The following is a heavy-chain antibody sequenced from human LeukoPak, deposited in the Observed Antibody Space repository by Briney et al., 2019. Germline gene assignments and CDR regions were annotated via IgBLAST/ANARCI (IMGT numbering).Heavy chain of an antibody. Sequence: ASVKVSCKASGYTFTSYAMHWVRQAPGQRLEWMGWINAGNGNTKYSQEFQGRVTMTEDTSADTAYMELSSLRSEDTAVYYCGSTDYGVGVHYWGPGTLVTVSS. CDR2: INAGNGNT. V-gene: IGHV1-3*03. CDR1: GYTFTSYA. CDR3: GSTDYGVGVHY. D-gene: IGHD4-17*01. J-gene: IGHJ4*02.